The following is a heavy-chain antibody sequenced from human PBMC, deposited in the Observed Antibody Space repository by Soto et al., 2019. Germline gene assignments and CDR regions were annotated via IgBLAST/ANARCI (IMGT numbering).Heavy chain of an antibody. D-gene: IGHD1-26*01. CDR1: GFTFSSYG. J-gene: IGHJ4*02. Sequence: GGSLRLCCAASGFTFSSYGMHWVRQAPGKGLEWVAVISYDGSNKYYADSVKGRFTISRDNSKNTLYLQMNSLRAEDTAVYYCVGGGSYFDYWGQGTLVTVSS. CDR2: ISYDGSNK. V-gene: IGHV3-30*03. CDR3: VGGGSYFDY.